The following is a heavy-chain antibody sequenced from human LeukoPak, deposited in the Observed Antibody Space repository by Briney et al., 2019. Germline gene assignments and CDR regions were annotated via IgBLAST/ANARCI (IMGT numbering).Heavy chain of an antibody. CDR1: GFSFSSYW. J-gene: IGHJ4*02. CDR3: ASQPAVIDLDC. CDR2: INPDGGKK. Sequence: PGGPLRLSCAASGFSFSSYWMTWVRQAPGKGLEWVANINPDGGKKTYVDSVKGRFTISRDNAKNSLYLQMSSLRVEDTAVYYCASQPAVIDLDCWGQGTLVTVSS. V-gene: IGHV3-7*01. D-gene: IGHD2/OR15-2a*01.